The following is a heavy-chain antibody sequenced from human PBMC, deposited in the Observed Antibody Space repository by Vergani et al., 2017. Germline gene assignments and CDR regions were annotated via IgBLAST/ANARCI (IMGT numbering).Heavy chain of an antibody. V-gene: IGHV3-33*01. CDR3: ARDLRLLYKRFDP. Sequence: QVQFLESGGGVDPPGRSLRLSCAESVFTFTQYSMHWVRPAPRKGLEWVAVTWYDGNNKQYADSVRGRFTISRDNSKSTMYLQMNSLRDDDTGVYYCARDLRLLYKRFDPLGQGTLVTVSS. J-gene: IGHJ5*02. CDR1: VFTFTQYS. D-gene: IGHD5-12*01. CDR2: TWYDGNNK.